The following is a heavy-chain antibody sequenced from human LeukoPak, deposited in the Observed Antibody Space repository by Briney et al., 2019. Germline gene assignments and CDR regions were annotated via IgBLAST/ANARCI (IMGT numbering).Heavy chain of an antibody. D-gene: IGHD3-9*01. V-gene: IGHV4-59*01. Sequence: PSETLSLTCTVSGGSISSYYWSWIRQPPGKGLEWIGYIYYSGSTNYNPSLKSRVTISVDTSKNQFSLKLSSVTAADTAVYYCARAGDILTGYHNWFDPWGQGTLVTVSS. CDR1: GGSISSYY. J-gene: IGHJ5*02. CDR3: ARAGDILTGYHNWFDP. CDR2: IYYSGST.